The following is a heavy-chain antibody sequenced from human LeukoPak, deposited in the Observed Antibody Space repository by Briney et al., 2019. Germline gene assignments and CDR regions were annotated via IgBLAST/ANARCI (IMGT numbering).Heavy chain of an antibody. V-gene: IGHV1-69*06. D-gene: IGHD2-2*01. CDR1: GGTFISDA. Sequence: SVKVSCKASGGTFISDAISWVRQAPGQGLEWMGGIIPIFGTANYAQKFQGRVTITADKSTSTAYMELSSLRSEDTAVYYCASSLYRSSTSCDGPYYYYYYMDVWGKGTTVTVSS. CDR3: ASSLYRSSTSCDGPYYYYYYMDV. CDR2: IIPIFGTA. J-gene: IGHJ6*03.